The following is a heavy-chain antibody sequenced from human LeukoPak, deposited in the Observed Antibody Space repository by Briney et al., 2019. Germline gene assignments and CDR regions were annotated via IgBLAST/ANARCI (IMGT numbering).Heavy chain of an antibody. V-gene: IGHV1-2*04. Sequence: EASVKVSCKASGYTFTGYYMHWVRQAPGQGLEWMGWVNPNSGGTNYAQKFQGWVTMTRDASISTAYMELSRLRSDDTAVYYCARDKGNAFDIWGQGTMVTVSS. CDR3: ARDKGNAFDI. J-gene: IGHJ3*02. CDR1: GYTFTGYY. D-gene: IGHD3-10*01. CDR2: VNPNSGGT.